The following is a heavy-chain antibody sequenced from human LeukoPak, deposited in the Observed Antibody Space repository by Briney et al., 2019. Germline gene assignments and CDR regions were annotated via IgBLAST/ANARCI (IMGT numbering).Heavy chain of an antibody. D-gene: IGHD5-18*01. CDR1: GFTFSSYA. J-gene: IGHJ4*02. CDR2: ISGSGGST. V-gene: IGHV3-23*01. Sequence: QPGGSLRLSCAASGFTFSSYAMSWVRQAPGRGLEWVSAISGSGGSTYYADSVKGRFTISRDNSKNTLYLQMNSLRAEDTAVYYCAKNVRGYSYGYFDYWGQGTLVTVSS. CDR3: AKNVRGYSYGYFDY.